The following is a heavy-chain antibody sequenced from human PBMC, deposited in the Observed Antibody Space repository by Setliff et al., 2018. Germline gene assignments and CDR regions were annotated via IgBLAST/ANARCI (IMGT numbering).Heavy chain of an antibody. V-gene: IGHV3-15*01. D-gene: IGHD4-4*01. CDR3: TTGPRDSRNYMTWLDS. CDR2: IKSSREGATS. J-gene: IGHJ5*01. CDR1: GITFKNAW. Sequence: GGSLRLSCSVSGITFKNAWMTWVRQAPGKGPEWVGRIKSSREGATSDYGAPAKGRFTISRDDPKNMIYLQMNNLKSDDTGFYYCTTGPRDSRNYMTWLDSWGQGTLVTVS.